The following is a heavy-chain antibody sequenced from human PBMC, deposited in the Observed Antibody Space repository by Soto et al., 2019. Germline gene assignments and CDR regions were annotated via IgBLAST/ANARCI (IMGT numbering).Heavy chain of an antibody. V-gene: IGHV4-39*01. Sequence: QLQLQESGPGLVKPSETLSLTCTVSCESINSGTYSWGWIRQPPGKGLEDIGTIYYSGNTYYNSSLKSRATIYLDTSKNHFALKLTSVTSADTCVYYRARHRPQEDGSKGGFVYWGQGTLVTVSS. CDR1: CESINSGTYS. J-gene: IGHJ4*02. D-gene: IGHD2-15*01. CDR2: IYYSGNT. CDR3: ARHRPQEDGSKGGFVY.